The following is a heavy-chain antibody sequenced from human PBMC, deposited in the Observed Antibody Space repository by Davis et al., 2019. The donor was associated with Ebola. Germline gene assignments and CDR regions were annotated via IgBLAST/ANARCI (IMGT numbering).Heavy chain of an antibody. D-gene: IGHD1-26*01. CDR2: IYYTGRV. CDR1: GDSLSGFY. Sequence: SETLSLTCSVSGDSLSGFYWSWIRQTPGKGLEWIGYIYYTGRVEYNPPLQSRFTISIDTSESRFSLKLTSVTPADTAVYYCARGGQGVGAGRWLDPWGQGNLVIVSS. CDR3: ARGGQGVGAGRWLDP. J-gene: IGHJ5*02. V-gene: IGHV4-59*01.